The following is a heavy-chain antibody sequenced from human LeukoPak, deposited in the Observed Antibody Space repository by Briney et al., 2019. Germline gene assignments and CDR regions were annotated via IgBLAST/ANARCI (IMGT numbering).Heavy chain of an antibody. CDR1: GGYISTYY. Sequence: SETLPLTCTVSGGYISTYYWSWIRQSAGKGLEWIGRIYSSGSANYNPSLKSRLAMSVDTSKNQFSLRLSSVTAADTAVYYCARNKRLGWERADTTFDYWGQGTLVTVSS. V-gene: IGHV4-4*07. CDR3: ARNKRLGWERADTTFDY. J-gene: IGHJ4*02. CDR2: IYSSGSA. D-gene: IGHD1-1*01.